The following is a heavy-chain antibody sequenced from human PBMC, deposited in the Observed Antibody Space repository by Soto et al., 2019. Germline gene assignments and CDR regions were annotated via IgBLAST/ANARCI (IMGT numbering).Heavy chain of an antibody. CDR3: AKEAPGGWHFFDT. CDR2: ISDDGSQK. V-gene: IGHV3-30*18. CDR1: GFTFRTYG. J-gene: IGHJ4*02. D-gene: IGHD6-19*01. Sequence: GGSLRLSCAASGFTFRTYGMHWVRQAPGKGLEWVAFISDDGSQKYYGDSVKGRFTISRDNSKNTLSLRMISLRTEDTSVYYCAKEAPGGWHFFDTWGQGTLITVSS.